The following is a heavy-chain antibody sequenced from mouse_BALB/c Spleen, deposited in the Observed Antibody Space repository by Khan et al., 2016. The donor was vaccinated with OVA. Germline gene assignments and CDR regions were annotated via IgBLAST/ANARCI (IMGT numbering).Heavy chain of an antibody. D-gene: IGHD1-1*02. CDR2: INSDGTYT. J-gene: IGHJ3*01. V-gene: IGHV5-9-3*01. Sequence: EVELVESGGGLVKPGGSLKLSCAASGFTFSSFAMSWVRQTPEKRLEWVASINSDGTYTYYPDSVKGRFTISRDNAKNTLYLQMSSLRSEDTAMYYCARHNYGPFAHWGQGTLVTVSA. CDR3: ARHNYGPFAH. CDR1: GFTFSSFA.